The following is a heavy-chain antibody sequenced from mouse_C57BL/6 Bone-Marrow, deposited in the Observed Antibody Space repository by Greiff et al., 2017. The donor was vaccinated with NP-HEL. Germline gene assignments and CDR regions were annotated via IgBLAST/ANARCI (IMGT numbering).Heavy chain of an antibody. D-gene: IGHD1-1*01. J-gene: IGHJ2*01. CDR2: FHPYNDDT. CDR1: GYTFTTYP. Sequence: VKLMESGAELVKPGASVKMSCKASGYTFTTYPIEWMKQNHGKSLEWIGNFHPYNDDTKYNEKFKGKATLTVEKSSSTVYLELSRLTSDDSAVYYCARGISHIYYYGSRLFFDYWGQGTTLTVSS. CDR3: ARGISHIYYYGSRLFFDY. V-gene: IGHV1-47*01.